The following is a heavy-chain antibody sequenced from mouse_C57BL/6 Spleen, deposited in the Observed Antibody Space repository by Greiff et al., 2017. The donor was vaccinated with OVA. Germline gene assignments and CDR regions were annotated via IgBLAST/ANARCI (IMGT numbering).Heavy chain of an antibody. D-gene: IGHD2-4*01. CDR1: GYTFTDYN. CDR2: INPNNGGT. V-gene: IGHV1-18*01. J-gene: IGHJ2*01. CDR3: AGPYDYDRGYFDY. Sequence: VQLKESGPELVKPGASVKISCKASGYTFTDYNMDWVKQSHGKSLEWIGDINPNNGGTIYNQKFKGKTTLTVDKSSSTASMELRSLTSEDTAVDYCAGPYDYDRGYFDYWGQGTTLTVST.